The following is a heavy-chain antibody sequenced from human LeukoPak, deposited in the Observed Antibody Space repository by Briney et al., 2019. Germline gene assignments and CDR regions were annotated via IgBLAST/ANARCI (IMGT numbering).Heavy chain of an antibody. D-gene: IGHD3-10*01. CDR1: GGSFSGYY. J-gene: IGHJ4*02. CDR2: INHSGST. Sequence: SETLSLTCAVYGGSFSGYYWSWIRQPPGKGLEWIGEINHSGSTNYNPSLKSRVTILVDTSKNQFSLKLSSVTAADTAVYYCARAGWFGPDYWGQGTLVTVSS. V-gene: IGHV4-34*01. CDR3: ARAGWFGPDY.